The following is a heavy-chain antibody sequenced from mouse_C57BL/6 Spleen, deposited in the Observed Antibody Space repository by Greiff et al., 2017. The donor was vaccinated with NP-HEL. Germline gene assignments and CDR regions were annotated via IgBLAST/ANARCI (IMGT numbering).Heavy chain of an antibody. Sequence: VQLQQSGAELVRPGASVKLSCTASGFNIKDDYMHWVKQRPEQGLEWIGWIDPENGDTEYASKFQGKATITADTSSNTAYLQLSSLTSEDTAVYYCTSSTVVERAMDYWGQGTSDTVSS. J-gene: IGHJ4*01. CDR2: IDPENGDT. V-gene: IGHV14-4*01. D-gene: IGHD1-1*01. CDR3: TSSTVVERAMDY. CDR1: GFNIKDDY.